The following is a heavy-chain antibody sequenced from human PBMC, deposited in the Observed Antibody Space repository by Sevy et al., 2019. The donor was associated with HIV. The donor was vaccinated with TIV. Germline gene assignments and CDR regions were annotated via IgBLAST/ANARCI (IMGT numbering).Heavy chain of an antibody. J-gene: IGHJ4*02. Sequence: GGSLRLSCAASGFTFSTYSMTWVRRAPGKGLEWVSAVSDTGTSTYYTDSVEGRFTISRDNPKSTVYLHMNSLRAEDTALYCCAKFAGDFPHFDFWGQGTLVTVSS. CDR3: AKFAGDFPHFDF. D-gene: IGHD7-27*01. CDR2: VSDTGTST. CDR1: GFTFSTYS. V-gene: IGHV3-23*01.